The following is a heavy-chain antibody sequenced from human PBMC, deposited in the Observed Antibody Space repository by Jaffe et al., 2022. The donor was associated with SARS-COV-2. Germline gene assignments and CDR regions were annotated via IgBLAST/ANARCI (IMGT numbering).Heavy chain of an antibody. CDR1: GGSISRNRWSSYY. V-gene: IGHV4-61*05. D-gene: IGHD6-13*01. CDR2: VHNNGST. J-gene: IGHJ4*02. CDR3: MRRGRRSTNYDY. Sequence: LQLQESGPGLVKPSETLSLTCSVSGGSISRNRWSSYYWSWIRQPPGKGLEWIGYVHNNGSTNYNPSLKSRVTISVGTARDQFSLQLTSVTAADTAVYYCMRRGRRSTNYDYWGQGILVTVSS.